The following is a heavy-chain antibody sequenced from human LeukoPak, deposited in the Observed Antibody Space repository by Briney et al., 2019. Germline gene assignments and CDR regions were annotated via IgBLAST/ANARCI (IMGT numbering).Heavy chain of an antibody. D-gene: IGHD2-15*01. J-gene: IGHJ4*02. CDR2: IRYDGSNK. CDR1: GFTFSSYG. CDR3: ARDGIYCSGGSCFFDY. Sequence: PGGSLRLSCAASGFTFSSYGMHWVRQAPGKGLEWVAFIRYDGSNKYYADSVKGRFTISRDNSKNTLYLQMNSLRAEDTAVYYCARDGIYCSGGSCFFDYWGQGTLVTVSS. V-gene: IGHV3-30*02.